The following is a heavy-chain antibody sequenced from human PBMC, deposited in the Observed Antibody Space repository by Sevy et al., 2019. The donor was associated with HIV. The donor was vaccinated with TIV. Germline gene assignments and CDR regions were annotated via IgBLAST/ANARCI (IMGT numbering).Heavy chain of an antibody. V-gene: IGHV3-23*01. Sequence: GGSLRLSCEASGFTFSNYALSWVRQAPGKGLEWISAIGGSGGKTYYADSVKGRFTISRDSSNNTLYLHMNSLRDEETAVYYCAAHRRRDGYSYGAFDILGQGTMVTVSS. CDR2: IGGSGGKT. CDR3: AAHRRRDGYSYGAFDI. D-gene: IGHD4-4*01. J-gene: IGHJ3*02. CDR1: GFTFSNYA.